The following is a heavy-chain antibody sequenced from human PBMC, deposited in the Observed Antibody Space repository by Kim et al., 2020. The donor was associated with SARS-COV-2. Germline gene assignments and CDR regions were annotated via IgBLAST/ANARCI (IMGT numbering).Heavy chain of an antibody. J-gene: IGHJ4*02. CDR1: GFTFSGSA. Sequence: GGSLRLSCAASGFTFSGSAMHWVRQASGKGLEGVGRSRSKANNYATAYDASVKGRFTISRDDSKNTAYLQMNSLKTEDTAVYYCTRLGSPVDSAMGTFDYWGQGTLVTVSS. D-gene: IGHD5-18*01. V-gene: IGHV3-73*01. CDR3: TRLGSPVDSAMGTFDY. CDR2: SRSKANNYAT.